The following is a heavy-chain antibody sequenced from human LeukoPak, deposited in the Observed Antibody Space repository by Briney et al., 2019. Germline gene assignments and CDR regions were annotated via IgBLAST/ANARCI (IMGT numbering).Heavy chain of an antibody. J-gene: IGHJ4*02. CDR1: GFTFSSYA. CDR3: ARGTLGGGWYRSVLGY. D-gene: IGHD6-19*01. V-gene: IGHV3-30-3*01. Sequence: GRSLRLSCAASGFTFSSYAMHWVRQAPGKGLEWVAVISYDGSNKYYADSVKGRFTISRDNSKNTLYLQMNSLRAEDTAVYYCARGTLGGGWYRSVLGYWGQGTLVTVSS. CDR2: ISYDGSNK.